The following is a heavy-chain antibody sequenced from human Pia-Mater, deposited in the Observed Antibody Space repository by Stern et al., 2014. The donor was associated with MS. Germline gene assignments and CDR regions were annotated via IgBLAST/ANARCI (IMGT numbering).Heavy chain of an antibody. CDR2: ISSSGSTI. J-gene: IGHJ4*02. CDR3: ARDSPSWGWCFDY. V-gene: IGHV3-11*01. CDR1: GFTFSDYY. Sequence: VQLVESGGGLVKPGGSLRLSCAASGFTFSDYYMSWLRQAPGKGMEWDSYISSSGSTIYYAVSVKGRFTIARDNAKNSLYLQMNSLRAEDTAVYYCARDSPSWGWCFDYWGQGTLVTVSS. D-gene: IGHD6-19*01.